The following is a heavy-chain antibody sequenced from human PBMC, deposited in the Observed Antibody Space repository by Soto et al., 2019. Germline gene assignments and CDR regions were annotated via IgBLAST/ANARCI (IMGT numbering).Heavy chain of an antibody. CDR3: ARHAKDIVVVVAAPRYYYGMDV. CDR1: GGSISSYY. Sequence: QVQLQESGPGLVKPSETLSLTCTVSGGSISSYYWSWIRQPPGKGLEWIGYIYYSGSTNYNPSLKSRVTRSVDTSKHQFSLKLSSVTAADTAVYYCARHAKDIVVVVAAPRYYYGMDVWGQGTTVTVSS. V-gene: IGHV4-59*08. J-gene: IGHJ6*02. CDR2: IYYSGST. D-gene: IGHD2-15*01.